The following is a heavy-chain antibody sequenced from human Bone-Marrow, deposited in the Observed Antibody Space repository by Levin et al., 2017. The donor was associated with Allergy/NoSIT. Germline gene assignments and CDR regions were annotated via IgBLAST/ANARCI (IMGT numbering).Heavy chain of an antibody. D-gene: IGHD3-22*01. Sequence: SETLSLTCSVSGVSISSVYLSWIRQSPGKGLEWIGYSDHTGSTNSNPSLKSRVTMSADTSQNEFSLRLHSVTVADTAGYFCARFYTSGWYWIDPWGQGTLVTVSS. J-gene: IGHJ5*02. CDR1: GVSISSVY. CDR3: ARFYTSGWYWIDP. V-gene: IGHV4-59*01. CDR2: SDHTGST.